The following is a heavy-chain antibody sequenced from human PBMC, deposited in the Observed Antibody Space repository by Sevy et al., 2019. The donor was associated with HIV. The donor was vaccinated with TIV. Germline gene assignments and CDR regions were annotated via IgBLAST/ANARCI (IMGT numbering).Heavy chain of an antibody. V-gene: IGHV1-24*01. J-gene: IGHJ4*02. Sequence: ASVKVSCKVSGYTLTALSMRWVRQAPGKGLEWMGGFDEDGEIMYAQKFQGRVTMTEDTSTDTAYMELSSLRSEDTAMYYCATDIVVGRDYWGQGTLVTVSS. D-gene: IGHD2-2*01. CDR2: FDEDGEI. CDR3: ATDIVVGRDY. CDR1: GYTLTALS.